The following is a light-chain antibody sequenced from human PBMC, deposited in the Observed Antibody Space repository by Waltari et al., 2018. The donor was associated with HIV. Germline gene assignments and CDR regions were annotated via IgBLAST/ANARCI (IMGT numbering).Light chain of an antibody. J-gene: IGLJ2*01. Sequence: QSALTQPASVSESPGQSITISCSGTSSDIGSYNLVSWYQQHPGKAPKLLIYDVNKPPSGVSNRFSGSKSGNTASLTIPGLQAEDEADYYCSSYAGARGGVFGGGTKLTVL. V-gene: IGLV2-23*02. CDR3: SSYAGARGGV. CDR2: DVN. CDR1: SSDIGSYNL.